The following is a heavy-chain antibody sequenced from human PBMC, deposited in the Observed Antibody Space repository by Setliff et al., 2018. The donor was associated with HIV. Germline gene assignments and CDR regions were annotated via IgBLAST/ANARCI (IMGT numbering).Heavy chain of an antibody. V-gene: IGHV4-34*01. CDR2: ITHSGST. Sequence: PSETLSLTCTVYGGSFTDFYWTFIRQSPGKGLEWIGEITHSGSTTYDPSLKSRITVSVDTSKNQFSLKLTSVTAADMGVYYCARGRKKTLAVSGTRYFDFWGQGTLVTVSS. CDR3: ARGRKKTLAVSGTRYFDF. CDR1: GGSFTDFY. J-gene: IGHJ4*02. D-gene: IGHD6-19*01.